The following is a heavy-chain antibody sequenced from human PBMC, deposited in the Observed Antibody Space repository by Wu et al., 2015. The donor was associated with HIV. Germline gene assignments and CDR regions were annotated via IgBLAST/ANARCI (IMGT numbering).Heavy chain of an antibody. CDR3: ARHFREYSSSWYGVRSVYGMDV. CDR2: IIPKFGTA. D-gene: IGHD6-13*01. CDR1: GDTSSNYG. Sequence: QVQLVQSGAEVKKPGSSVKVSCKASGDTSSNYGINWVRQAPGQGLEWMGGIIPKFGTANYAQKFQGRVTITADESTSTAYMELSSLRSEDTAVYYCARHFREYSSSWYGVRSVYGMDVWGQGTTVTVSS. J-gene: IGHJ6*02. V-gene: IGHV1-69*12.